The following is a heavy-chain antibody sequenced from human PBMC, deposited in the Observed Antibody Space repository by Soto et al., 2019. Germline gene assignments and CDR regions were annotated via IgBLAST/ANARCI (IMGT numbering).Heavy chain of an antibody. CDR1: GYTFTGYY. CDR3: ARVLGKSYYYYGMDV. V-gene: IGHV1-2*04. D-gene: IGHD3-10*01. CDR2: INPNSGGT. J-gene: IGHJ6*02. Sequence: ASVKVSCKASGYTFTGYYMHWVRQAPGQGLEWMGWINPNSGGTNYAQKFQGWVTMTRDTSISTAYMELSRLRSDDTAVYYCARVLGKSYYYYGMDVWGQGTTVTVS.